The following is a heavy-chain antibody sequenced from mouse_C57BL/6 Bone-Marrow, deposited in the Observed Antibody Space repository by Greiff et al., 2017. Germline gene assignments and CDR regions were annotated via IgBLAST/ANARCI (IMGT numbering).Heavy chain of an antibody. Sequence: EVQLVESGGGLVQPGGSLKLSCAASGFTFSDYYMYWVRQTPEKRLEWVAYISNGGGSTYYPDTVKGRFTISRDNAKNTLYLQMSRLKSEDTAMYYCARHENPWGFAYWGQGTLVTVSA. D-gene: IGHD4-1*01. J-gene: IGHJ3*01. V-gene: IGHV5-12*01. CDR2: ISNGGGST. CDR1: GFTFSDYY. CDR3: ARHENPWGFAY.